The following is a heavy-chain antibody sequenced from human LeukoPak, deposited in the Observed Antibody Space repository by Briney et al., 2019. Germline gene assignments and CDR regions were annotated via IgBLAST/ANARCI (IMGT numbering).Heavy chain of an antibody. CDR1: GFTFSSYG. D-gene: IGHD3-3*01. Sequence: GRSLRLSCAASGFTFSSYGMHWVRQAPGKGLEWVAVIWYDGSNKYYADSVKGRFTISRDNSKNTLYLQMNSLRAEDTAVYYCARDKWSIPGITIFGVVPYYYYGMDVWGQGTTVTVSS. J-gene: IGHJ6*02. CDR3: ARDKWSIPGITIFGVVPYYYYGMDV. CDR2: IWYDGSNK. V-gene: IGHV3-33*01.